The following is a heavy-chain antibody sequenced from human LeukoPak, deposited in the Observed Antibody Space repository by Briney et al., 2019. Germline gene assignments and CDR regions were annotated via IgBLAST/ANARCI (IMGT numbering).Heavy chain of an antibody. CDR3: ARGTRILRYCSGGSCPVNWFDP. CDR1: GGSFSGYY. D-gene: IGHD2-15*01. V-gene: IGHV4-34*01. CDR2: INHSGST. Sequence: PSETLSLTRAVYGGSFSGYYWSWIRQPPGKGLEWIGEINHSGSTNYNPSLKSRVTISVDTSKNQFSLKLSSVTAADTAVYYCARGTRILRYCSGGSCPVNWFDPWGQGTLVTVSS. J-gene: IGHJ5*02.